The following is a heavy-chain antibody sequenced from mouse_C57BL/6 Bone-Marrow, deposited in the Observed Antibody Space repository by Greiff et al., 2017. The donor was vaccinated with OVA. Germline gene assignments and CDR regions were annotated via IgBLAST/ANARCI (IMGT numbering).Heavy chain of an antibody. CDR3: AREEAY. CDR2: ISDGGSYT. CDR1: GFTFSSYA. J-gene: IGHJ3*01. V-gene: IGHV5-4*01. Sequence: EVMLVESGGGLVKPGGSLKLSCAASGFTFSSYAMSWVRQTPEKRLEWVATISDGGSYTYYPDNVKGRFTISRDNAKNNLYLQMSHLKSEDTAMYYCAREEAYWGQGTLVTVSA.